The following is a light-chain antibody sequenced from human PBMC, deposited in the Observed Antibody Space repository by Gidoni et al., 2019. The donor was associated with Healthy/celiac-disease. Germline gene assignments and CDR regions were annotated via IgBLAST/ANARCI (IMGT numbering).Light chain of an antibody. Sequence: DIQMTQSPSTLSASVGDRVTITCRASQSISSWLAWYQQKPGKAPKLLIYKASSLESGVPSRFSGSGSGTEFTLTSSSLQPDDFATYYCQQYNSYPWTFXQXTKVEIK. V-gene: IGKV1-5*03. J-gene: IGKJ1*01. CDR1: QSISSW. CDR2: KAS. CDR3: QQYNSYPWT.